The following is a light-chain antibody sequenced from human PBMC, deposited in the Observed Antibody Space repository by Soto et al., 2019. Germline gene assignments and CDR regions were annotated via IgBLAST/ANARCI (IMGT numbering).Light chain of an antibody. CDR1: ESVRNNS. Sequence: LISTQSPGTLSLSPGERATLSCRASESVRNNSLAWYQQHPGQAPRLLIFGASSRATGIPDRFTGTGSGADFSLTISRLEPDDSAVYFCHHYGYGADTFGQGTKLEIK. CDR3: HHYGYGADT. J-gene: IGKJ2*01. CDR2: GAS. V-gene: IGKV3-20*01.